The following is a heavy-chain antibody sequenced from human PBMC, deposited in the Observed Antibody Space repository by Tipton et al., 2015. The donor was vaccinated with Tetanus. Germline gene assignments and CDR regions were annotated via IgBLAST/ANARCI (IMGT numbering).Heavy chain of an antibody. D-gene: IGHD3-3*01. CDR2: VSSSGRT. CDR3: AGVLRSESVGWFDP. V-gene: IGHV4-59*12. J-gene: IGHJ5*02. CDR1: GGSISNFY. Sequence: TLSLTCTVSGGSISNFYWSWIRQPPGKGLEWIAYVSSSGRTNYNPSLKSRVTISVDTSSSQFSLSLTSVTAADTAVYFCAGVLRSESVGWFDPWGQGTLGTVSS.